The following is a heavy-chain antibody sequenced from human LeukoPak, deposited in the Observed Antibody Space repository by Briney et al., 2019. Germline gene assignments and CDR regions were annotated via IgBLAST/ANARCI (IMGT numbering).Heavy chain of an antibody. CDR2: ISSSSSYT. CDR3: ARLLGASYYFDY. Sequence: PGGSLRLSCAAPGFTFSDYYMSWIRQAPGKGLEWVSYISSSSSYTNYADSVKGRFTISRDNAKNSLYLQMNSLRAEDTAVYYCARLLGASYYFDYWGQGTLVTVSS. D-gene: IGHD1-26*01. J-gene: IGHJ4*02. CDR1: GFTFSDYY. V-gene: IGHV3-11*03.